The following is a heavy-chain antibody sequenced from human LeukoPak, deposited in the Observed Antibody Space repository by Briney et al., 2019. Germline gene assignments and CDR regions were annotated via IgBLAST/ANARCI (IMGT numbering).Heavy chain of an antibody. V-gene: IGHV3-30*02. D-gene: IGHD1-26*01. CDR2: IWYDGSNN. Sequence: GGTLRLSCAVSGFTFSDYAIHWVRQAPGKGLEWVGFIWYDGSNNYHADSVKGRFTISRDNSNNMVYLQMNSLRSEDTAVYYCAKDKGLISGKYYFDYWGQGALVTVPS. J-gene: IGHJ4*02. CDR1: GFTFSDYA. CDR3: AKDKGLISGKYYFDY.